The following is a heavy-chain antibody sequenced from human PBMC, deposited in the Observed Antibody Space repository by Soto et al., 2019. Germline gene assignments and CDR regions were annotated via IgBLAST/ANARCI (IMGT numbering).Heavy chain of an antibody. V-gene: IGHV3-23*01. Sequence: EVQLLESGGGLVQPGGSLRLSCAASGFTFINYAMSWVRQAPGKGLEWVSTIGGGDGSTYYADSVKGRFTISRDNSNSALYLQMNSLRVGDTAIYYCAKDPNYDFWSGYSNWFDPWGQGTLVTVSS. D-gene: IGHD3-3*01. CDR1: GFTFINYA. CDR3: AKDPNYDFWSGYSNWFDP. CDR2: IGGGDGST. J-gene: IGHJ5*02.